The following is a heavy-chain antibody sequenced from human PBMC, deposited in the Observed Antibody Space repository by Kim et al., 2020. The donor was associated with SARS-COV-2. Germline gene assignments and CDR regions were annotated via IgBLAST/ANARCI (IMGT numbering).Heavy chain of an antibody. J-gene: IGHJ4*02. CDR2: EK. Sequence: EKYYVDTVKGRFTISRHNAKTSLYLQMNNLRAEDTAVYYCSRELAARLDYWGQGTLVTVSS. CDR3: SRELAARLDY. V-gene: IGHV3-7*03. D-gene: IGHD6-6*01.